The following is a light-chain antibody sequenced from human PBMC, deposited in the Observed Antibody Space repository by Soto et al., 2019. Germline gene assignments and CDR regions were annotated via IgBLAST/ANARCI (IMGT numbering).Light chain of an antibody. CDR3: QHYNSYSEA. CDR1: QTISSW. V-gene: IGKV1-5*03. Sequence: DIQMTQSPSTLSGSVGDRVTITCPASQTISSWLAWYQQKPGKAPKLLIYKASTLKSGVPSRFRGSGSGTEFTLTISSLQPNDFATYYCQHYNSYSEAFGQGTKVELK. J-gene: IGKJ1*01. CDR2: KAS.